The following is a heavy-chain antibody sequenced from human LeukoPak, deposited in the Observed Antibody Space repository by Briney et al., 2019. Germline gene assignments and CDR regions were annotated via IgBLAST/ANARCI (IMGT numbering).Heavy chain of an antibody. CDR2: VYTSGST. J-gene: IGHJ4*02. D-gene: IGHD2-2*02. CDR3: AREGRHCSSTSCYTGYFDY. V-gene: IGHV4-61*09. Sequence: SQTLSLTCTVSGGSISSGTYYWNWIRQPAGKGLECIGHVYTSGSTNYNPSLRSRVTISVDTSKNQFSLKLTSVTAADTAVYYCAREGRHCSSTSCYTGYFDYWGQGTLVTVSS. CDR1: GGSISSGTYY.